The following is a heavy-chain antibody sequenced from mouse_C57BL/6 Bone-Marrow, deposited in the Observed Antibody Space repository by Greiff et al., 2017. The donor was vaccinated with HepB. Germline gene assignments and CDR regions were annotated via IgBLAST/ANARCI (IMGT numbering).Heavy chain of an antibody. V-gene: IGHV1-69*01. CDR1: GYTFTSYW. Sequence: VQLQQPGAELVMPGASVKLSCKASGYTFTSYWMHWVKQRPGQGLEWIGEIDPSDSYTNYNQKFKGKSTLTVDKSSSTAYMQLSNLTSEDSAVYYCARDYDLYYFDYWGQGTTLTVSS. CDR3: ARDYDLYYFDY. CDR2: IDPSDSYT. D-gene: IGHD2-4*01. J-gene: IGHJ2*01.